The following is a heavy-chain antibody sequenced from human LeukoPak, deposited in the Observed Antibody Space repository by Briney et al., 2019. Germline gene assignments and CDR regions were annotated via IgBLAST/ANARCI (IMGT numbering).Heavy chain of an antibody. CDR1: GFTFSSYW. J-gene: IGHJ4*02. CDR3: ARDTYDISGYYYGPFDY. CDR2: INTDGSST. V-gene: IGHV3-74*01. Sequence: GGALRLSCAASGFTFSSYWTHWVRQAPGKGRVWVSRINTDGSSTSFADSVKGRLTISRDNAKNTLYLQMNSLRAEDTAVYYCARDTYDISGYYYGPFDYWGQGTLVTVSS. D-gene: IGHD3-22*01.